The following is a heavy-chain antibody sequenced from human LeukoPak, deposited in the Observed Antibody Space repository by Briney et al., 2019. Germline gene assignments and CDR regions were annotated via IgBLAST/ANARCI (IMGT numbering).Heavy chain of an antibody. D-gene: IGHD3-22*01. CDR1: GGSISSYY. J-gene: IGHJ6*02. Sequence: SETLSLTCTVSGGSISSYYWSWIRQPPGKGLEWIGYIYYSGSTNYNPSLKSRVTISVDTSKNQFSLKLSSVTAADTAVYYCATTQGRGDSSGYYAGYGMDVWGQGTTVTVSS. CDR2: IYYSGST. CDR3: ATTQGRGDSSGYYAGYGMDV. V-gene: IGHV4-59*01.